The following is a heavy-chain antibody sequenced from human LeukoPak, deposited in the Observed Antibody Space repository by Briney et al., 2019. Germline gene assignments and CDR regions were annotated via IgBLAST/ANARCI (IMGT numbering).Heavy chain of an antibody. D-gene: IGHD6-19*01. Sequence: GGSLRLSCEASGFTFISYGMSWVRQAPGKGLEWVSAISGSGGSTYYADSVKGRFTISRDNSKNTLYLQMNSLRAEDTAVYYCAKSPKVEWMVRVNWLDPWAREPWSPSPQ. V-gene: IGHV3-23*01. CDR2: ISGSGGST. J-gene: IGHJ5*02. CDR3: AKSPKVEWMVRVNWLDP. CDR1: GFTFISYG.